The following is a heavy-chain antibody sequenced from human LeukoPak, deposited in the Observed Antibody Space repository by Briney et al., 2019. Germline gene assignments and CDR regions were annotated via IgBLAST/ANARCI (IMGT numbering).Heavy chain of an antibody. D-gene: IGHD5-18*01. CDR3: ARDLLQLNLYYFDY. CDR2: ISSSSSTI. Sequence: PGGSLRLSCAASGFTFGSYAMSWVRQAPGKGLEWVSYISSSSSTIYYADSVKGRFTISRDNAKNSLYLQMNSLRAEDTAVYYCARDLLQLNLYYFDYWGQGTLVTVSS. V-gene: IGHV3-48*01. CDR1: GFTFGSYA. J-gene: IGHJ4*02.